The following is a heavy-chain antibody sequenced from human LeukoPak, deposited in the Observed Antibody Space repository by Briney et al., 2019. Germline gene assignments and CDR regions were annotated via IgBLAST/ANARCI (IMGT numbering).Heavy chain of an antibody. CDR2: ISSSSSTI. D-gene: IGHD3-9*01. Sequence: GGSLRLSCAASGFTFSSYSMNWVRQAPGKGLEWASYISSSSSTIYYADSVKGRFTISRDNAKNSLYLQMNSLRAEDTAVYYCARADVLRYFDWLSHFDYWGQGTLVTVSS. CDR1: GFTFSSYS. CDR3: ARADVLRYFDWLSHFDY. V-gene: IGHV3-48*01. J-gene: IGHJ4*02.